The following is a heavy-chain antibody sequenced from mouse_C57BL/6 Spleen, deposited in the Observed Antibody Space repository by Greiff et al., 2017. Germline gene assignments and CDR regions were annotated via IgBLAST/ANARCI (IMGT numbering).Heavy chain of an antibody. J-gene: IGHJ4*01. V-gene: IGHV1-69*01. Sequence: VQLQQSGAELVMPGASVKLSCKASGYTFTSYWMHWVKQRPGQGLEWIGEIDPSDSYTNYNQKFKGKSTLTVDKSSSTACMQLSSLTSEDSAVYYCARRGDPYAMDYWGQGTSVTVAS. CDR1: GYTFTSYW. CDR2: IDPSDSYT. CDR3: ARRGDPYAMDY.